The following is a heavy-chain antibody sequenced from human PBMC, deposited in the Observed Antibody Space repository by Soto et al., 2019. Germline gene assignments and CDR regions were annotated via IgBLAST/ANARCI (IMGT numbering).Heavy chain of an antibody. J-gene: IGHJ4*02. V-gene: IGHV1-18*01. D-gene: IGHD4-17*01. Sequence: QVQLVQSEAEVKKPGASVKVSCKASGYTFTTYGISWVRQAPGQGLEWMGWISGYNGNTNHAQKLQGRVTMTTDTSPTTAYMELRSLRSDDTAVYYCARDRRLSYGGDYWGQGTLVTVSS. CDR2: ISGYNGNT. CDR1: GYTFTTYG. CDR3: ARDRRLSYGGDY.